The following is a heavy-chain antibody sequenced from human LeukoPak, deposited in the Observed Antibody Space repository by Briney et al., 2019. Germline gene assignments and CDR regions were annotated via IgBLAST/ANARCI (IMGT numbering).Heavy chain of an antibody. CDR1: GYTFSRYV. J-gene: IGHJ4*02. D-gene: IGHD3-9*01. CDR3: ARDLLGSYYDILTGYYIPPFDY. V-gene: IGHV1-3*01. Sequence: GASVKVSCKASGYTFSRYVVHWVRQAPGQRPEWMGWINAGNGGTKYSQNFQGRVTITWDRSANTAYMELSSLRSDDTAVYYCARDLLGSYYDILTGYYIPPFDYWGQGTLVTVSS. CDR2: INAGNGGT.